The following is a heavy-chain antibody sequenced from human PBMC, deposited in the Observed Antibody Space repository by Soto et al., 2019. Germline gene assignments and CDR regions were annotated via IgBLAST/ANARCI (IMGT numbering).Heavy chain of an antibody. CDR3: AREVQVHTPAFVY. Sequence: QVQLVQSGAEMKKPGSSVKVSCQSSGGTFNTYAMNWVRQSPGQGPERMGDISPMFGAANYAPKFQGRVTITADESTGTSYMQLSSVPSEDTALYFCAREVQVHTPAFVYWGQGTLVTVSS. CDR1: GGTFNTYA. CDR2: ISPMFGAA. D-gene: IGHD3-10*01. J-gene: IGHJ4*02. V-gene: IGHV1-69*19.